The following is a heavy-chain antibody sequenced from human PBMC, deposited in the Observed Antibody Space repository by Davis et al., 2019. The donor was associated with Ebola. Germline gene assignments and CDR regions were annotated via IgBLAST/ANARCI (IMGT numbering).Heavy chain of an antibody. CDR3: ARPLRPYYYGSGSYFPGGMDV. CDR1: GFTFSSYS. Sequence: GESLKISCAASGFTFSSYSMNWVRQAPGKGLVWVSRINSDGSSTSYADSVKGRFTISRDNAKNTLYLQMNSLRAEDTAVYYCARPLRPYYYGSGSYFPGGMDVWGKGTTVSVSS. V-gene: IGHV3-74*01. D-gene: IGHD3-10*01. CDR2: INSDGSST. J-gene: IGHJ6*04.